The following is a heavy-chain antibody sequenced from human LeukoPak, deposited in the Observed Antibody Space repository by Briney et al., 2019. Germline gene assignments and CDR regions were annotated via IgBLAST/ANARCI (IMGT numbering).Heavy chain of an antibody. J-gene: IGHJ4*02. Sequence: HTGGSLRLSCAASGFTFSSYAMHWVRQAPGKGLEWVAVISYDGSNKYYADSVEGRFTISRDNSKNTLYLQMNSLRAEDTAVYYCARDSVGATNYFDYWGQGTLVTVSS. CDR2: ISYDGSNK. CDR1: GFTFSSYA. V-gene: IGHV3-30-3*01. D-gene: IGHD1-26*01. CDR3: ARDSVGATNYFDY.